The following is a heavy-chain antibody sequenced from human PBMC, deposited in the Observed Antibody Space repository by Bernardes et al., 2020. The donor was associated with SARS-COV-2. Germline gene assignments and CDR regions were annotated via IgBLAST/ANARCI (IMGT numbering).Heavy chain of an antibody. V-gene: IGHV3-23*01. D-gene: IGHD4-17*01. CDR1: GFTFSSYA. J-gene: IGHJ3*01. Sequence: GGSLTLSCAASGFTFSSYALIWVRQAPGKGLEWISAITCSGGTTYYADSVKGRFTISSDNSKSTLYLPLTSMRAEDTAGYYCAKDPTGDYLWAFDFWGQGTLVTVSS. CDR3: AKDPTGDYLWAFDF. CDR2: ITCSGGTT.